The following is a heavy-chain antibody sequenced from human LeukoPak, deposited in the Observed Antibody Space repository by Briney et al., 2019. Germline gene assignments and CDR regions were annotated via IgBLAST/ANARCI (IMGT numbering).Heavy chain of an antibody. CDR3: ARGPRCSESLEV. D-gene: IGHD6-19*01. V-gene: IGHV3-74*01. CDR2: INSDGSST. CDR1: GFTFDAYA. J-gene: IGHJ6*04. Sequence: GGSLRLSCAASGFTFDAYAMHWVRQAPGKGLVWVSRINSDGSSTSYADSVKGRFTISRDNAKNSLYLQMNSLRAEDTAVYYCARGPRCSESLEVWGKGTTVIVSS.